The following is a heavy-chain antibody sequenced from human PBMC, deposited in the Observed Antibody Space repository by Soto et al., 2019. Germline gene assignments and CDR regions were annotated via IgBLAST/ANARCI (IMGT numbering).Heavy chain of an antibody. V-gene: IGHV4-31*03. J-gene: IGHJ6*02. Sequence: ASETLSLTCTVSGGSISSGGYYWSWIRQHPGKGLEWIGYIYYSGSTYYNPSLKSRVTISVDTSKNQFSLKLSSVTAADTAVYYCARAGYCSGGSCYSPYYYGMDVWGQGTTVTVSS. CDR3: ARAGYCSGGSCYSPYYYGMDV. CDR1: GGSISSGGYY. D-gene: IGHD2-15*01. CDR2: IYYSGST.